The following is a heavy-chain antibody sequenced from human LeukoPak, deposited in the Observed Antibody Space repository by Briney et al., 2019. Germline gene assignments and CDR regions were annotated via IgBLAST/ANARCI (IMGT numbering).Heavy chain of an antibody. CDR1: GFIVNSQY. D-gene: IGHD2-2*01. J-gene: IGHJ6*02. CDR3: ARRKVVSAYYYGMDV. V-gene: IGHV3-66*01. Sequence: GGSLRLSCAASGFIVNSQYMSWVRQAPGKGLEWVSVIYTGGTTHCADSVKGRFTISRDDAKNTLYLQMNSLRAEDTAVYYCARRKVVSAYYYGMDVWGQGTTVTVSS. CDR2: IYTGGTT.